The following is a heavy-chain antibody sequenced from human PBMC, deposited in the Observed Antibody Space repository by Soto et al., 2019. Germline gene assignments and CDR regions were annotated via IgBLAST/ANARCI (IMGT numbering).Heavy chain of an antibody. D-gene: IGHD2-15*01. Sequence: QLQLQESGSGLVKPSQTLSLTCAVSGGSISSGGYSWSWIRQPPGKGLEWIGYIYHSGTTYYNPSLERPVTISVDRSKNQFSLKLSSVTAADTAVYYCARGQVVAAQHWGQGTLVTVSS. J-gene: IGHJ4*02. V-gene: IGHV4-30-2*01. CDR1: GGSISSGGYS. CDR3: ARGQVVAAQH. CDR2: IYHSGTT.